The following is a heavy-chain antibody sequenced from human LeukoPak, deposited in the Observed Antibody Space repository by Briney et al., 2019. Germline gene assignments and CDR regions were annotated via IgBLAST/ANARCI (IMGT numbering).Heavy chain of an antibody. CDR2: VRYDGSNK. CDR1: GFIFSNYG. J-gene: IGHJ4*02. V-gene: IGHV3-30*02. CDR3: ATADYYDSTGSIDY. Sequence: GSLRLSCVVSGFIFSNYGMHWVSQAPGKGLEWVAFVRYDGSNKYYADSVKGRFTISRDNPKNTLYLQMNSLRDEDTAVYYCATADYYDSTGSIDYWGQGTLVTVSS. D-gene: IGHD3-22*01.